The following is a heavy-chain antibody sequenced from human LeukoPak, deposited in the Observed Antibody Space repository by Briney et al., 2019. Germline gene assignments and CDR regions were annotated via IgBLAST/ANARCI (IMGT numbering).Heavy chain of an antibody. J-gene: IGHJ6*03. V-gene: IGHV1-2*02. CDR2: INPNSGGT. CDR3: ARGPEYRLRFLEWASPMDV. CDR1: GYTFIGYY. D-gene: IGHD3-3*01. Sequence: AASVKVSCKASGYTFIGYYLHWVRQAPGQGLEWMGWINPNSGGTNYAQKFQGRVTMTRDTSISTAYLEVSRLRSDDTAVYFCARGPEYRLRFLEWASPMDVWGKGTTVTVSS.